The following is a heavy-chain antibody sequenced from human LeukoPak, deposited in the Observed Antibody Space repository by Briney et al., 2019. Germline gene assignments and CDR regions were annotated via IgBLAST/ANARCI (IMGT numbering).Heavy chain of an antibody. CDR1: GFAIASNY. J-gene: IGHJ4*02. V-gene: IGHV3-53*01. CDR2: LYSAGAT. Sequence: GGSLTLSCAASGFAIASNYMSWVRQAPEKGLEWVSILYSAGATYYADSVRGRFTITRDTSKNTLNLQMNSLRADDTAIYYCASGEVGVRKFYSDPFHYWGQGTLVTVSS. D-gene: IGHD2-15*01. CDR3: ASGEVGVRKFYSDPFHY.